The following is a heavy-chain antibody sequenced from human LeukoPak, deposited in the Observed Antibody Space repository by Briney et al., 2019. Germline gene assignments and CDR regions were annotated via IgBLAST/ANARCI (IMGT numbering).Heavy chain of an antibody. CDR2: IYSGGST. CDR3: AKRYYYGAESYFLESDTDYGMDV. V-gene: IGHV3-66*01. D-gene: IGHD3-10*01. J-gene: IGHJ6*02. CDR1: GFTVSSNY. Sequence: GGSVRLSCAASGFTVSSNYMSWLRQAPGKGLEWVTVIYSGGSTYYSDSVKGRFTISRGNSKNTLYLQMNSLRAEDTGVYYCAKRYYYGAESYFLESDTDYGMDVWGQGTTVTVSS.